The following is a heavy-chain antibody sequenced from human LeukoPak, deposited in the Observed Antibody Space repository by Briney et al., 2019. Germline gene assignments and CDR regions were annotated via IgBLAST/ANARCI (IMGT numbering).Heavy chain of an antibody. D-gene: IGHD3-3*01. CDR3: ARDHDRQRSGYYPFGY. CDR2: IYYSGST. CDR1: GGSISSGGYY. J-gene: IGHJ4*02. V-gene: IGHV4-31*03. Sequence: SETLSLTCTVSGGSISSGGYYWSWIRQHPGKGLEWIGYIYYSGSTYYNPSLKSRVTISVDTSKNQFSLKLSSVTAADTAVYYCARDHDRQRSGYYPFGYWGQGTLVTVSS.